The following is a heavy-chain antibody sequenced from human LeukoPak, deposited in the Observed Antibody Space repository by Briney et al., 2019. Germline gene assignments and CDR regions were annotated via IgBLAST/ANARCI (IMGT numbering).Heavy chain of an antibody. CDR3: ARGRRKGMATTLKNHFDY. V-gene: IGHV4-34*01. Sequence: PSETLSLTCAVYGGSFSGYYWSWIRQPPGKGLEWIGEINHSGSTNYNPSLKSRVTISVDTSKNQFSLKLSSVTAADTAVYYCARGRRKGMATTLKNHFDYWGQGTLVTVSS. J-gene: IGHJ4*02. D-gene: IGHD5-24*01. CDR2: INHSGST. CDR1: GGSFSGYY.